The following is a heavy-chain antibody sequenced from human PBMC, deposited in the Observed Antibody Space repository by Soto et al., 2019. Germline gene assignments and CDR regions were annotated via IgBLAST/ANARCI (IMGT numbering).Heavy chain of an antibody. CDR1: GGTFSSYA. D-gene: IGHD5-12*01. CDR3: ARSKSGSGYDLLPYGMGV. V-gene: IGHV1-69*13. CDR2: IIPIFGTA. J-gene: IGHJ6*02. Sequence: SVKVSCKASGGTFSSYAISWVRQAPGQGLEWMGGIIPIFGTANYAQKFQGRVTITADESTSTAYMELSSLRSEDTAVYYCARSKSGSGYDLLPYGMGVWGQGTRVAVSS.